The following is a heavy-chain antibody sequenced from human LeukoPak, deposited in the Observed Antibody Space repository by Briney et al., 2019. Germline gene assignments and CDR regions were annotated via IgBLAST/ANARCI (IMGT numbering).Heavy chain of an antibody. D-gene: IGHD4-11*01. CDR1: GGTFSSYA. CDR2: IIPIFGTA. V-gene: IGHV1-69*01. Sequence: ASVKVSCKASGGTFSSYAISWVRQAPGQGLEWMGGIIPIFGTANYAQKFQGRVTITADESTSTAYMELSSLRSEDTAVYYCARVRGEVRESLEYSNYADAFDIWGQGTMVTVSS. J-gene: IGHJ3*02. CDR3: ARVRGEVRESLEYSNYADAFDI.